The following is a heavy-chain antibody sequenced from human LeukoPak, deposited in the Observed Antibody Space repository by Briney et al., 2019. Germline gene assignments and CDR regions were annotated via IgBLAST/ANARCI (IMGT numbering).Heavy chain of an antibody. CDR1: GLSFSNYW. CDR2: TNLHGTTV. CDR3: ASGYTYVRLGDH. V-gene: IGHV3-74*01. D-gene: IGHD5-18*01. J-gene: IGHJ4*02. Sequence: PGGSLRLSCAVSGLSFSNYWMHWVRQAPGKGLVWVARTNLHGTTVDYADSVKGRFTVSRDNAKNTLFLQMNSLRAEDTAVYYCASGYTYVRLGDHWGQGTLVTVSS.